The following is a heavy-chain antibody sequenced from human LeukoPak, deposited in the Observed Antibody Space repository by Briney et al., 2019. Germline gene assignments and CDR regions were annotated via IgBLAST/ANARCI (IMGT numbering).Heavy chain of an antibody. CDR3: AKEVVPGTSRSFDY. CDR1: GFISSNDA. CDR2: LSFGGGTI. D-gene: IGHD2-2*01. J-gene: IGHJ4*02. V-gene: IGHV3-23*01. Sequence: GGSLRLSCASSGFISSNDAMHWVRQAPGKGLEYVSSLSFGGGTIYYADSVKGRFTISRDTSKNTLYLQMNSLRAEDTAIYYCAKEVVPGTSRSFDYWGQGTLVTVSS.